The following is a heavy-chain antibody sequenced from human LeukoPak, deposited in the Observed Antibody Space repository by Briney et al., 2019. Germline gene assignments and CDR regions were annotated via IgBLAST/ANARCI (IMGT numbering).Heavy chain of an antibody. CDR2: INPNRGGT. J-gene: IGHJ4*02. V-gene: IGHV1-2*02. Sequence: ASVKVSCKASGYTFTGYYMHWVRQAPGQGLEWMGWINPNRGGTNYAQKFQGRVTITRITSISTAYMEMSSLRSDDTAVYYCVRGAKCSGADCDSTKEYVYYFDYWGQGTLVTVSS. CDR3: VRGAKCSGADCDSTKEYVYYFDY. CDR1: GYTFTGYY. D-gene: IGHD6-25*01.